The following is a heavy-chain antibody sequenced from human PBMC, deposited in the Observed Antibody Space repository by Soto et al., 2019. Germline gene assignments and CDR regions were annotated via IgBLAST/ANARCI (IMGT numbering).Heavy chain of an antibody. CDR3: ASRAVTYSYSGMDV. CDR2: INSDGSST. Sequence: GGSLRLSCAASGFTFSSNWMYWVRQAPGKGLVWVSRINSDGSSTSYADSVKGRFTISRDNAKNTLYLQMNSLRAEDTAVYYCASRAVTYSYSGMDVWGQGTTVTVSS. J-gene: IGHJ6*02. D-gene: IGHD5-18*01. CDR1: GFTFSSNW. V-gene: IGHV3-74*01.